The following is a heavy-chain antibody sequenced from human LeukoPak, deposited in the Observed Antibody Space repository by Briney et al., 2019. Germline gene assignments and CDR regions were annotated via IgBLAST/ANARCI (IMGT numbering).Heavy chain of an antibody. CDR3: ASAVRGAVVGKEEGAFDI. V-gene: IGHV5-51*01. CDR2: IYPGDSDT. CDR1: GYSFTRHW. J-gene: IGHJ3*02. D-gene: IGHD6-13*01. Sequence: GESLKISCKGSGYSFTRHWIGWVRQMPGEGLEWMGIIYPGDSDTRYRPSFQGQVTISADKSTSTVYLQWSSLKASDTAMYYCASAVRGAVVGKEEGAFDIWGQGTMVTVSS.